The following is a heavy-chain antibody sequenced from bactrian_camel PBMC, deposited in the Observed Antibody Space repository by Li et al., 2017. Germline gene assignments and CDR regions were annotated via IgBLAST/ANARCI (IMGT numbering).Heavy chain of an antibody. V-gene: IGHV3S25*01. CDR3: AAELTLWPAQPVIPCISEYTH. CDR1: GYTFATHC. Sequence: VESGGSLTLSCSASGYTFATHCVGWFRQAPGKEREAVAVFYIGGDSTYYADSIKGRFTISQDNAKNTVYLQINDLKPEDTAVYYCAAELTLWPAQPVIPCISEYTHWGQGTQVTVS. J-gene: IGHJ4*01. CDR2: FYIGGDST. D-gene: IGHD2*01.